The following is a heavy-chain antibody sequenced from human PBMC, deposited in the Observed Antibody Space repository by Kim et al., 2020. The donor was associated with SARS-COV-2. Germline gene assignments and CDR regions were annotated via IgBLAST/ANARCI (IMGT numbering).Heavy chain of an antibody. CDR3: ARAGYSSGWSGDLFDY. V-gene: IGHV3-66*01. J-gene: IGHJ4*02. Sequence: DPVKGRVPMPRDNSKNTLYLQMNSLRAEDTAVYYCARAGYSSGWSGDLFDYWGQGTLVTVSS. D-gene: IGHD6-19*01.